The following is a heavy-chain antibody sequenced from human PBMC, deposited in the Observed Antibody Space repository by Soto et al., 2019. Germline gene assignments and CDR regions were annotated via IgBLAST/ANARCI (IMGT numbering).Heavy chain of an antibody. Sequence: QVQVVESGGGVVQPGRSLRLSCAASGFTFSNYAMHWVRQAPGKGLEWVAVISYDGSNKYYADSVKGRLTISRDNSKNTVYLQLNSLRAEGTAVYFCARAGFNYYFDYWGLGTLVTVSS. V-gene: IGHV3-30-3*01. CDR2: ISYDGSNK. CDR1: GFTFSNYA. CDR3: ARAGFNYYFDY. J-gene: IGHJ4*02.